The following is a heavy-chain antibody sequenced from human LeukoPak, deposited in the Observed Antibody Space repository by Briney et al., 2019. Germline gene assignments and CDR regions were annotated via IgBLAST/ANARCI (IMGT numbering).Heavy chain of an antibody. D-gene: IGHD3-3*01. CDR2: MSGMGGST. J-gene: IGHJ4*02. CDR1: GFTFSSYA. CDR3: AKEALEWLVQYYFDY. V-gene: IGHV3-23*01. Sequence: GGSLRLSCAASGFTFSSYAMSWVRQAPGKGLESVSAMSGMGGSTYYADSVKGRCTISRDNSKNTLYLQMNSLRAEDTAVYYCAKEALEWLVQYYFDYWGQGTLVTVSS.